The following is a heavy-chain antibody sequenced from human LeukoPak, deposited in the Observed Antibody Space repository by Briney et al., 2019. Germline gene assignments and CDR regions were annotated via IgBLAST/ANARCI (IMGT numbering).Heavy chain of an antibody. CDR1: GFTFSSYG. D-gene: IGHD3-10*01. Sequence: ERSLRLSCAASGFTFSSYGMHWVRQAPGKGLEWVAVIWYDGSNKYYADSVKGRFTISRDNSRNTLYLQMNNLRAEDTAVYYCARPQYYYGSGSPIDYWGQGTLVTVSS. CDR3: ARPQYYYGSGSPIDY. CDR2: IWYDGSNK. V-gene: IGHV3-33*01. J-gene: IGHJ4*02.